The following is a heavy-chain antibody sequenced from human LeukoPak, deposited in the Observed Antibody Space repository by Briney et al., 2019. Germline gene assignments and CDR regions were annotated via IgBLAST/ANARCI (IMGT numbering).Heavy chain of an antibody. CDR1: GASISRYY. V-gene: IGHV4-59*12. CDR3: ARESGGSRGYSYGFDY. Sequence: PSETLSLTCTVSGASISRYYWSWIRLPPGKGLEWIGYIAYSGSTNYNPTLKSRVTISVDTSKNQFSLKLSSVTAADTAVYYCARESGGSRGYSYGFDYWGQGTLVTVSS. D-gene: IGHD5-18*01. CDR2: IAYSGST. J-gene: IGHJ4*02.